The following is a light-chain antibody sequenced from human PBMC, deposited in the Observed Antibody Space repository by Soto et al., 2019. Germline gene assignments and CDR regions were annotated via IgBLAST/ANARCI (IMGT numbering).Light chain of an antibody. Sequence: QSALTQPASLSGSPGQSITISCTGTSSDIGAYDYVSWFQQHPGKAPKLMISEVNNRPSGVSNRFSGSKSGNTASLTISGLQAEDEGDYYCSSYTSSSTLVFGTGTKVTVL. V-gene: IGLV2-14*01. CDR3: SSYTSSSTLV. J-gene: IGLJ1*01. CDR1: SSDIGAYDY. CDR2: EVN.